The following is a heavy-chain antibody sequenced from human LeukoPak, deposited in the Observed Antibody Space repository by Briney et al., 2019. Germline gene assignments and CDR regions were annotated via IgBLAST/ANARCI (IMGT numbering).Heavy chain of an antibody. D-gene: IGHD3-22*01. J-gene: IGHJ4*02. CDR3: AKALVYYYDSSGYSFDY. V-gene: IGHV3-23*01. CDR1: GFTFSSYA. Sequence: GGSLRLSCAASGFTFSSYAINWVRQAPGKGLEWVSAISGSGGTTYYADSVKGRFTISRDNSKNTLYLQMNSLRAEDTAVYYCAKALVYYYDSSGYSFDYWGQGTLVTVSS. CDR2: ISGSGGTT.